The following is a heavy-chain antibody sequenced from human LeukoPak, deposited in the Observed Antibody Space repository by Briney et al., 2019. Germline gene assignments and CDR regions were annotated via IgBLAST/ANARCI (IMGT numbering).Heavy chain of an antibody. V-gene: IGHV3-23*01. Sequence: GGSLRLSCAASGFTFSSYAMSWVRQAPGKGLEWVSALSGSGGSTYYADSVKGRFTISRDNSKNTLYLQMNSLRAEDTAVYYCAKSIVVVPAAMYGYYYGMDVWGQGTTVTVSS. CDR2: LSGSGGST. CDR3: AKSIVVVPAAMYGYYYGMDV. J-gene: IGHJ6*02. CDR1: GFTFSSYA. D-gene: IGHD2-2*01.